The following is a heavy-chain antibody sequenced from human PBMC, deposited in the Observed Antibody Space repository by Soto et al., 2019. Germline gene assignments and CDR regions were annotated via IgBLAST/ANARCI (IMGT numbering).Heavy chain of an antibody. CDR3: ARDAIVGSGNWFDP. D-gene: IGHD2-15*01. CDR2: IIPIFGTA. Sequence: SVKVSCKASGGTFSSYAISWVRQAPGQGLEWMGGIIPIFGTANYAQKFQGRVTITADKSTSTAYMELSSLRSEDTAVYYCARDAIVGSGNWFDPWGQGTLVTVSS. CDR1: GGTFSSYA. J-gene: IGHJ5*02. V-gene: IGHV1-69*06.